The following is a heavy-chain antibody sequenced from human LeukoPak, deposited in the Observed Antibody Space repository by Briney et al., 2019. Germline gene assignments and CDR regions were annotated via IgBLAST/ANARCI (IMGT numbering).Heavy chain of an antibody. Sequence: ASVKVSXKASGYTFTSYDISWVRQATGQGLEWMGWMNPNSGNTGYAQKFQGRVTITRNTSISTAYMELSSLRSEDTAVYYCARGKPETYYDFWSGYSTWYFDLWGRGTLVTVSS. CDR3: ARGKPETYYDFWSGYSTWYFDL. J-gene: IGHJ2*01. CDR2: MNPNSGNT. D-gene: IGHD3-3*01. CDR1: GYTFTSYD. V-gene: IGHV1-8*03.